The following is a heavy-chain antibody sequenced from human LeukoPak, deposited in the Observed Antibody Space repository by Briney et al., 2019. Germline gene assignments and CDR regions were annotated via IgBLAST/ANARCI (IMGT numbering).Heavy chain of an antibody. Sequence: SETLSLTCAVYGGSFSGYYWSWIRQPPGKGLEWIGEINHSGSTNYNPSLKSRVTISVDTSKNQFSLKLSSVTAADTAVYYCARRGVMVITRLSWFDPWGQGTLVTVSS. CDR1: GGSFSGYY. CDR3: ARRGVMVITRLSWFDP. D-gene: IGHD3-22*01. J-gene: IGHJ5*02. V-gene: IGHV4-34*01. CDR2: INHSGST.